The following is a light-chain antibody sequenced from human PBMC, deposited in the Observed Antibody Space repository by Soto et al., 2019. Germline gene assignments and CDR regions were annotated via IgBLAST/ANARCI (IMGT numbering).Light chain of an antibody. CDR1: QTVTSNY. CDR3: HHYGHSRDT. J-gene: IGKJ5*01. Sequence: EIVLTQSPGVISLSPGERATLSCRASQTVTSNYLAWYQQNPGQAPRLLIYGASSRATGIPDRFSGSGSGTDFSLTISRLEPEDFAVYYCHHYGHSRDTFGQRTRLEIK. CDR2: GAS. V-gene: IGKV3-20*01.